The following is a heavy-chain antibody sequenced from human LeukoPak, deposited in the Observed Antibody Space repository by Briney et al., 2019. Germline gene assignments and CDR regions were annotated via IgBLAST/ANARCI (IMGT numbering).Heavy chain of an antibody. J-gene: IGHJ4*02. CDR3: ARGGSRDYYGSGSSIDY. V-gene: IGHV3-30-3*01. D-gene: IGHD3-10*01. CDR1: GFTFSSYA. Sequence: GGSLRLSCAASGFTFSSYAMHWVRQAPGKGLEWVAVISYDGSNKYYADSVKGRFTISRDNSKNTLYLQMNSLRAEDTAVYYCARGGSRDYYGSGSSIDYWGQGTLVTVSS. CDR2: ISYDGSNK.